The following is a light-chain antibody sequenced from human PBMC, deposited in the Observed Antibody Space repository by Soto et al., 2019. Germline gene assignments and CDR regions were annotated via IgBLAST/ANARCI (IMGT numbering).Light chain of an antibody. J-gene: IGKJ1*01. V-gene: IGKV3-20*01. CDR2: GAS. CDR3: KQYGSSPRT. Sequence: EIVLTQSPGTLSLSPGERATLSCRASQSVSSSYLAWYQQKPGQAPRRLIDGASSRATGIPDRFSGSGSGTDFTLTISRLEPEDFAVYYCKQYGSSPRTFGQGTKVEIK. CDR1: QSVSSSY.